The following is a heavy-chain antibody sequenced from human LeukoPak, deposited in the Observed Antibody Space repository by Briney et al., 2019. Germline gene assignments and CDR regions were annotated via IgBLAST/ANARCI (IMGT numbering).Heavy chain of an antibody. D-gene: IGHD3-22*01. CDR1: GYTFTNYY. Sequence: ASVKVSCKASGYTFTNYYMHWVRQAPGQGLEWMGIINPHGGSTSYAQKFQGRVTMTRDTSMSTVYMELSSLRSEDTAVYYCARASTPGYDSRGYFDYWGQGTLVPVSS. V-gene: IGHV1-46*01. J-gene: IGHJ4*02. CDR3: ARASTPGYDSRGYFDY. CDR2: INPHGGST.